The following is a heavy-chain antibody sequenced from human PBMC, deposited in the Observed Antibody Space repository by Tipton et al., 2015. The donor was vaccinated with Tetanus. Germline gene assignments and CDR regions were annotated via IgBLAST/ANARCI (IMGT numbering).Heavy chain of an antibody. J-gene: IGHJ5*02. CDR3: ARGVPYSTTMGSDWFDP. CDR1: GVSVRSYY. CDR2: VIYYGNS. Sequence: TLSLTCTVSGVSVRSYYWSWIRQSPDKGLEWLGDVIYYGNSYYNPSLNSRVKISLDTSMNQVSLTLTSVTAADTALYYCARGVPYSTTMGSDWFDPWGQGTLVTVSS. D-gene: IGHD2-2*01. V-gene: IGHV4-34*01.